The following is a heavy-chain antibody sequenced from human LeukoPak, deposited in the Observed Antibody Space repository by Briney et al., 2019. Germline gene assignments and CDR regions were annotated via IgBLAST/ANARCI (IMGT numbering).Heavy chain of an antibody. J-gene: IGHJ4*02. CDR1: GFTFSSYA. CDR3: ARWAAGLDY. Sequence: GGSLRLSCAASGFTFSSYAMHWVRQAPGKGLEWVAVISYDGSNKYYADSVKGRFTISRDNSKNTLYLQMNSLRAEDTAVYYCARWAAGLDYWGQGTLVTVSS. D-gene: IGHD6-19*01. CDR2: ISYDGSNK. V-gene: IGHV3-30-3*01.